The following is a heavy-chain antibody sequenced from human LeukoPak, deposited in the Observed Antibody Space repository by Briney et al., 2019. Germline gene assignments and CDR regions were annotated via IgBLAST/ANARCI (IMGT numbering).Heavy chain of an antibody. CDR3: GKTTVGYSSGQKPAWPVDY. V-gene: IGHV3-23*01. Sequence: GGSLRLSCEASGFTFGSHAMYWVRQAPGKGLEWVTGIFGSGGSPHYADSVKGRFTISRDNSRNTVYLQINSLRAEDTAVYYCGKTTVGYSSGQKPAWPVDYWGQGTLVTVSS. D-gene: IGHD5-18*01. CDR2: IFGSGGSP. CDR1: GFTFGSHA. J-gene: IGHJ4*02.